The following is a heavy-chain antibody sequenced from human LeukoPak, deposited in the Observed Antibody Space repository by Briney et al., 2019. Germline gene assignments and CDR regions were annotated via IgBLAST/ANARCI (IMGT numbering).Heavy chain of an antibody. J-gene: IGHJ6*03. V-gene: IGHV3-48*04. CDR1: GFTFSSYA. CDR2: ISSSGSTI. D-gene: IGHD2-15*01. CDR3: ARDGCSGGSCYVYYMDV. Sequence: GGSLRLSCAASGFTFSSYAMNWVRQAPGKGLEWVSYISSSGSTIYYADSVKGRFTISRDNAKNSLYLQMNSLRAEDTAVYYCARDGCSGGSCYVYYMDVWGKGTTVTISS.